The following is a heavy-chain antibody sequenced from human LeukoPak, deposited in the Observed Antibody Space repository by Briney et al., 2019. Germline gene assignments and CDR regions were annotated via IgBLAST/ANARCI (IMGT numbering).Heavy chain of an antibody. J-gene: IGHJ4*02. CDR2: IYHSGST. D-gene: IGHD4-17*01. CDR3: ASYGDYGGIGY. CDR1: GGSISSYY. Sequence: SETLSLTCTVSGGSISSYYWSWIRQPPGKGLEWIGSIYHSGSTYYNPSLKSRVTISVDTSKNQFSLKLSSVTAADTAVYYCASYGDYGGIGYWGQGTLVTVSS. V-gene: IGHV4-59*08.